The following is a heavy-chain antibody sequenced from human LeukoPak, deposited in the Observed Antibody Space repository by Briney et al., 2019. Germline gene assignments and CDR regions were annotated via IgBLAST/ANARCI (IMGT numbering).Heavy chain of an antibody. J-gene: IGHJ4*01. V-gene: IGHV3-23*01. CDR3: AKAGDTSGHYLIDY. CDR2: VSSGGST. D-gene: IGHD3-22*01. Sequence: GGSLRLSCAASGFTFSSYNMRWVRQAPGKGLEWVSTVSSGGSTFYADSVKGRFTISRDNSKNTLHLQMNSLRAEDTAVYYCAKAGDTSGHYLIDYWGQEPWSPSPQ. CDR1: GFTFSSYN.